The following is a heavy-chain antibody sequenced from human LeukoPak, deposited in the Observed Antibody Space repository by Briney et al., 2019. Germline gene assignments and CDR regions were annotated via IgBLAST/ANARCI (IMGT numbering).Heavy chain of an antibody. J-gene: IGHJ4*02. Sequence: PGGSLRLSCAASRFSFSNYAMHWVRQDSGRGLEWLAVISHDGINTYYADSVKGRFTISRDNAKNSLYLQMNSLRAEDTAVYYCARPGSSGYYLDYWGQGTLVTVSS. V-gene: IGHV3-30*04. CDR2: ISHDGINT. CDR3: ARPGSSGYYLDY. CDR1: RFSFSNYA. D-gene: IGHD3-22*01.